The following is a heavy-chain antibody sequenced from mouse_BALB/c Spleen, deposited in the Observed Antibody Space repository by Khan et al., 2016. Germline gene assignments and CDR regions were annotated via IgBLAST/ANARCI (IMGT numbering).Heavy chain of an antibody. J-gene: IGHJ4*01. V-gene: IGHV3-8*02. CDR2: ISYRGQT. D-gene: IGHD1-1*01. CDR3: VRYDGRSDVGGMDY. Sequence: EVQLQESGPSLVKPSQTLSLTCSVTGDSITSGYWNWIRKFPGNKLEYMGYISYRGQTYYNPSLKSRISITRDTSTNPYSLQLNSVTTEATATYSCVRYDGRSDVGGMDYWGQGTSDTVSS. CDR1: GDSITSGY.